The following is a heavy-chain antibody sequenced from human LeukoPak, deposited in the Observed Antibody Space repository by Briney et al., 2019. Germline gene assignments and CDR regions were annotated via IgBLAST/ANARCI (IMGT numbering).Heavy chain of an antibody. CDR2: IYYTGTT. CDR1: GDSISNSNYF. Sequence: SETLSLTCSVSGDSISNSNYFWDWIRQPPGKGLEWIGTIYYTGTTYYNPSLKSRVTISVDTSKNQFSLKLTSLTAADTAAYSCVRRDQYVSADYWGQGTLVTVSS. D-gene: IGHD3-16*01. CDR3: VRRDQYVSADY. V-gene: IGHV4-39*01. J-gene: IGHJ4*02.